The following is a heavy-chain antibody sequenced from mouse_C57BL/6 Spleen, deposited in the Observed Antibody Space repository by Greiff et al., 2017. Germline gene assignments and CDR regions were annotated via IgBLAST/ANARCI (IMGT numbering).Heavy chain of an antibody. CDR1: GYTFTDYN. CDR2: INPNTGGT. CDR3: DSESMGYAMGD. V-gene: IGHV1-22*01. Sequence: VQLQQSGPELVKPGASVKMSCKASGYTFTDYNMHWVKQSHGKSLEWIGYINPNTGGTSDNKKFKGKATLTVNKTSSTAYMELRSLTSEDSAVYYCDSESMGYAMGDWGQGTSVTVSS. J-gene: IGHJ4*01. D-gene: IGHD6-1*01.